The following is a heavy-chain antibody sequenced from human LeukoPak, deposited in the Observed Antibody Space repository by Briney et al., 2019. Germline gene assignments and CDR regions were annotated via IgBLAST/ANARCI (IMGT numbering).Heavy chain of an antibody. V-gene: IGHV3-48*01. Sequence: PGGSLRLSCAASGFTFSRYSMNWVRQAPGKGLEWVSYISRSSNTIHYADSVKGRFTISRDNSKNTLYLQMNSLTPEDTAVYYCVPAFKREAPPPGLDFWGQGTLVTVSS. CDR1: GFTFSRYS. D-gene: IGHD1-14*01. CDR2: ISRSSNTI. CDR3: VPAFKREAPPPGLDF. J-gene: IGHJ4*02.